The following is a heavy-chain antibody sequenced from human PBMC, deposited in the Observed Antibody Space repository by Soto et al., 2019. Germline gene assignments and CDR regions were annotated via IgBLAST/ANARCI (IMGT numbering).Heavy chain of an antibody. D-gene: IGHD6-13*01. J-gene: IGHJ5*02. CDR2: IYYSGST. Sequence: SETLRLTYTVSAGTISSSSFHWGRLRQPPGKGLEWIGSIYYSGSTYYSPSLKSRVTISVDTSKNQFSLKLSSVTAADTAVYYCARRERPAATDWWFDPWGQGPLVT. CDR1: AGTISSSSFH. V-gene: IGHV4-39*01. CDR3: ARRERPAATDWWFDP.